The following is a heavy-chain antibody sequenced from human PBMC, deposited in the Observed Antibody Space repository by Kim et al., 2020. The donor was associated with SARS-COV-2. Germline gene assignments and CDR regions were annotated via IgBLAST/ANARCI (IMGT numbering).Heavy chain of an antibody. V-gene: IGHV4-34*01. CDR3: ARGKTVTTFDY. J-gene: IGHJ4*02. Sequence: TNYHPSLKSLVTISVDTSKNHFSLKLSSVTAADTAVYYCARGKTVTTFDYWGQGTLVTVSS. D-gene: IGHD4-17*01. CDR2: T.